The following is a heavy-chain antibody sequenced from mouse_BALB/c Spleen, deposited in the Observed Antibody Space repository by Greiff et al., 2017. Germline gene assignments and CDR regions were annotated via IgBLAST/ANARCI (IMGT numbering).Heavy chain of an antibody. CDR1: GFSLTGYG. CDR2: IWGDGST. Sequence: VQLQESGPGLVAPSQSLSITCTVSGFSLTGYGVNWVRQPPGKGLEWLGMIWGDGSTDYNSALKSRLSISKDNSKSQVFLKMNSLQTDDTARYYCARDRSYCGNPFAYWGQGTLVTVSA. CDR3: ARDRSYCGNPFAY. V-gene: IGHV2-6-7*01. D-gene: IGHD2-10*01. J-gene: IGHJ3*01.